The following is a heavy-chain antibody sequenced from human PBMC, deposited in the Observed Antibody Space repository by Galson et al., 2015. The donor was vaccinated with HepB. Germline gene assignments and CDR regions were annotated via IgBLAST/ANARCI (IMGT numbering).Heavy chain of an antibody. V-gene: IGHV1-18*01. CDR1: GYTFTSYG. CDR3: ARVNCGGDCYSNPSYWYFDL. Sequence: SVKVSCKASGYTFTSYGISWVRQAPGQGLEWMGWISAYNGNTNYAQKLQGRVTITADKSTSTAYMELSSLRSEDTAVYYCARVNCGGDCYSNPSYWYFDLWGRGTLVTVSS. D-gene: IGHD2-21*02. J-gene: IGHJ2*01. CDR2: ISAYNGNT.